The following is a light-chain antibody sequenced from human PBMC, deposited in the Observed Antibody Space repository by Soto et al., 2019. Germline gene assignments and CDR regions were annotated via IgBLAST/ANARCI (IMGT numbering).Light chain of an antibody. CDR1: SSDVGGYNY. V-gene: IGLV2-14*01. CDR2: EVS. CDR3: SSYTSSSTLV. Sequence: QSALTQPASVSGSPGQSITISCTGTSSDVGGYNYVSWYQQHPGKAPKLMIYEVSNRPSGGSNRFSGSKSGNTAFLTISGLQAEDEDDYYCSSYTSSSTLVFGTGTKLTVL. J-gene: IGLJ1*01.